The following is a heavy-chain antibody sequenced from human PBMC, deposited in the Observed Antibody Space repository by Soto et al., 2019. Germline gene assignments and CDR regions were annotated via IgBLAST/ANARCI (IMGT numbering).Heavy chain of an antibody. V-gene: IGHV4-34*01. D-gene: IGHD2-2*02. J-gene: IGHJ6*02. Sequence: PSETLSLTCAVYGGSFSGYYWSWIRQPPGKGLEWIGEINHSGSTNYNPSLKSRVTIPVDTSKNQFSLKLSSVTAADTAVYYCARVGCSSTSCYTGRYYYYYGMDVWGQGTTVTVSS. CDR1: GGSFSGYY. CDR3: ARVGCSSTSCYTGRYYYYYGMDV. CDR2: INHSGST.